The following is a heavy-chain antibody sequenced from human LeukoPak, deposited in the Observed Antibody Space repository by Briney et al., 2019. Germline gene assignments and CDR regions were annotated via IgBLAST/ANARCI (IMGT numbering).Heavy chain of an antibody. D-gene: IGHD5-12*01. J-gene: IGHJ4*02. Sequence: SETLSLTCTVSGGSISSYYWSWIRQLAGKGLECIGRIYTSGSTNYNPSLKSRVTMSVDTSKNQFSLKLSSVTAADTAVYYCARLGYSGYDYVDYWGQGTLVTVSS. CDR1: GGSISSYY. CDR3: ARLGYSGYDYVDY. V-gene: IGHV4-4*07. CDR2: IYTSGST.